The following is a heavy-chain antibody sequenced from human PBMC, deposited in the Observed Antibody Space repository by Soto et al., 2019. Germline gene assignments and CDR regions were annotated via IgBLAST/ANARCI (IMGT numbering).Heavy chain of an antibody. D-gene: IGHD6-13*01. CDR3: ARGLPIIAAAGTEVGP. Sequence: GASVKVSCKASGYTFTSYDINWVRQATGQGLEWMGWMDPNSGNTGYAQKFQGRVTMTRNTSISTAYMELSSLRSEDTAVYYCARGLPIIAAAGTEVGPWGQGTLVTVYS. V-gene: IGHV1-8*01. CDR1: GYTFTSYD. CDR2: MDPNSGNT. J-gene: IGHJ5*02.